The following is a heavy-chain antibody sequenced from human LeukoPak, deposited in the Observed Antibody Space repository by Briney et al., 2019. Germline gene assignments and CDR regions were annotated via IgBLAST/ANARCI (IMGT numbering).Heavy chain of an antibody. J-gene: IGHJ5*02. CDR2: ISSSGSTI. CDR1: GFTFSSYE. D-gene: IGHD3-10*01. CDR3: ARGYLWFGEILRVNWFDP. V-gene: IGHV3-48*03. Sequence: GGSLRLSCAASGFTFSSYEMNWVRQAPGKGLEWVSYISSSGSTIYYADSVKGRFTISRDNAKNSLYLQMNNLRAEDTAVYYCARGYLWFGEILRVNWFDPWGQGTLVTVSS.